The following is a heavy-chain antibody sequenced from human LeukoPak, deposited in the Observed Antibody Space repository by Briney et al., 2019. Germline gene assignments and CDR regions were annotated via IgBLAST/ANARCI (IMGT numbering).Heavy chain of an antibody. CDR2: IYFSGTT. CDR1: GGSIGNYY. Sequence: SETLSLTCTVSGGSIGNYYWSWLRQPPGKGLEWIGYIYFSGTTNINPSLKSRVTISVDMSKNQSSLKLSSVTAADTAVYYCAREDPQTTVPEGLDVWGQGTTVTVSS. V-gene: IGHV4-59*01. D-gene: IGHD4-17*01. CDR3: AREDPQTTVPEGLDV. J-gene: IGHJ6*02.